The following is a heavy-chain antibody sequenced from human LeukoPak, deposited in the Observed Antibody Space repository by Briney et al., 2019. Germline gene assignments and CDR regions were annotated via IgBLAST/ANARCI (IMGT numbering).Heavy chain of an antibody. CDR3: GRDWPDSGARANDAFDI. D-gene: IGHD4-17*01. CDR2: ISAYNGNT. Sequence: ASVKVSCKASGYTFTSYGISWVRQAPGQGLEWMGWISAYNGNTNYAQKLQGRVTMTTDTSTSTAYMELRSLRSDDTAVYYCGRDWPDSGARANDAFDIWAQGTMVTVSS. J-gene: IGHJ3*02. CDR1: GYTFTSYG. V-gene: IGHV1-18*01.